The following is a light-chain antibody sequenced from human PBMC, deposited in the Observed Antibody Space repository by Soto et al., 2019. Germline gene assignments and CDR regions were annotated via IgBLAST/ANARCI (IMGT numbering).Light chain of an antibody. CDR3: QQYNNWPKT. CDR1: QSVSSSY. CDR2: GAS. Sequence: EIVWPQSPGTLSLSPGERSTLSCSSSQSVSSSYLAWYQQKPGQAPRLLIYGASTRATGIPARFSGSGSGTEFTLTISSLQSEDFAVYYCQQYNNWPKTFGQGTKVDIK. V-gene: IGKV3-15*01. J-gene: IGKJ1*01.